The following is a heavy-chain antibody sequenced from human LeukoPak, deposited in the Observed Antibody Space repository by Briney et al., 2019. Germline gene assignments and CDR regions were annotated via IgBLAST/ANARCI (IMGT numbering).Heavy chain of an antibody. CDR1: GGPISSGSYY. CDR3: ARVEAGAAAFYFDH. CDR2: IHTSGSP. Sequence: SQTLSLTCTVSGGPISSGSYYWTWIRQPAGKGLECIGRIHTSGSPKYNPSLKSRVTISLDTSKNQFSLKVTSVPAADTAVYYCARVEAGAAAFYFDHWGRGTLVTVSS. J-gene: IGHJ4*02. V-gene: IGHV4-61*02. D-gene: IGHD6-13*01.